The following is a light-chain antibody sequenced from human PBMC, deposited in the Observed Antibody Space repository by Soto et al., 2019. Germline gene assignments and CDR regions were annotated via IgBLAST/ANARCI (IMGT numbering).Light chain of an antibody. CDR3: QQSYSTPRVT. CDR1: QSISSY. Sequence: DIQMTQSPSSLSASVGDGVTITCRASQSISSYLNWYQQKPGKAPKLLIYAASSLQSGVPSRFSGSGSGTDFTLTISSLQPEDFATYYCQQSYSTPRVTFGQGTRLEI. J-gene: IGKJ5*01. V-gene: IGKV1-39*01. CDR2: AAS.